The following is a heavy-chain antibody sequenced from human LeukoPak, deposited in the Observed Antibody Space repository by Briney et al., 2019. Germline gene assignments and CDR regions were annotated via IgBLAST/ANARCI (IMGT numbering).Heavy chain of an antibody. J-gene: IGHJ5*02. V-gene: IGHV4-59*01. D-gene: IGHD1-26*01. Sequence: PSETLSLTCTVSGGSISSYDWSWIRQPPGKGLEWIGDIYYSGGSNYNPSLKSGVTISVDTSKNQFSLKLTSVTAADTAVYYCPRGAIVGATSPWGQGTLVTVSS. CDR1: GGSISSYD. CDR2: IYYSGGS. CDR3: PRGAIVGATSP.